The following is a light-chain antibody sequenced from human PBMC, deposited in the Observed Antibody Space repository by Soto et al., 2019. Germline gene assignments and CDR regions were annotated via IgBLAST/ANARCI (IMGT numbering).Light chain of an antibody. CDR2: DAS. J-gene: IGKJ1*01. CDR1: QSVSSY. CDR3: QQRSNWPPAWT. Sequence: EIVLTQSPATLSLSPGERATLSCRASQSVSSYLAWYQQKPGQAPRLLIYDASNRATGIPARFSGSGSGTDFTLNISSLEPEDFAVYYCQQRSNWPPAWTFGQRTKVEIK. V-gene: IGKV3-11*01.